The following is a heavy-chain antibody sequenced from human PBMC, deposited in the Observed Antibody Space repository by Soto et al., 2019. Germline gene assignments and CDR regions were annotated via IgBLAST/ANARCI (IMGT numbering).Heavy chain of an antibody. CDR1: GYSFTTYG. J-gene: IGHJ4*02. D-gene: IGHD2-21*02. V-gene: IGHV1-18*01. CDR2: ISTDKGNT. Sequence: ASVKVSCKASGYSFTTYGMTWVRQAPGQGLEWMGWISTDKGNTKYAQNFQSRATLTTDTSTSTAYMELRSLRSDDTAVYYCARDRDWNLDYWGQGTLVTV. CDR3: ARDRDWNLDY.